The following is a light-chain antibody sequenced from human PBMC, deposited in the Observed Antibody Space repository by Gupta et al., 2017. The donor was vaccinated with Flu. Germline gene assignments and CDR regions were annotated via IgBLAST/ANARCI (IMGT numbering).Light chain of an antibody. V-gene: IGKV4-1*01. CDR1: QSVLYSSNSKNY. CDR3: QQHYSSPVT. CDR2: WAS. Sequence: DMVMTQSPDYLAVSLGERATINCKSSQSVLYSSNSKNYLAWYQQKPGQPPKLLIYWASIRESGVPDRFSGSGSGTDFTLTISSLQAEDVAVYYCQQHYSSPVTFGQGTKLEIK. J-gene: IGKJ2*01.